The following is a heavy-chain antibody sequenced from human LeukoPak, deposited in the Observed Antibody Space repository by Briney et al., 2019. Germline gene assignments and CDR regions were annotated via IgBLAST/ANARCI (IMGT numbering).Heavy chain of an antibody. V-gene: IGHV3-30*03. CDR2: ISYDGSNK. Sequence: GGSLRLSCAASGFTFSSYGMHWVRQAPGKGLEWVAVISYDGSNKYYADSVKGRFTISRDNAKNSLFLQMNSLRAEDTAVYYCAVQRGLDYWGQGTLVTVSS. CDR1: GFTFSSYG. D-gene: IGHD3-22*01. CDR3: AVQRGLDY. J-gene: IGHJ4*02.